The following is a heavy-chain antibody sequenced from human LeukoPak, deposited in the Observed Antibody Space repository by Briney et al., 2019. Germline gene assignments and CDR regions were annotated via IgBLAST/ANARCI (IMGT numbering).Heavy chain of an antibody. Sequence: KAGGSLRLSCAASGFTFSAYSMNWVRQTPGKGLEWVSFILNGDTVSYADPVKGRFPISRDNPKNSLYLQMNSLRAEDTAVYFCVRDHLWAFDIWGQGTLVTVAS. V-gene: IGHV3-69-1*01. CDR1: GFTFSAYS. CDR3: VRDHLWAFDI. J-gene: IGHJ4*02. CDR2: ILNGDTV. D-gene: IGHD1-26*01.